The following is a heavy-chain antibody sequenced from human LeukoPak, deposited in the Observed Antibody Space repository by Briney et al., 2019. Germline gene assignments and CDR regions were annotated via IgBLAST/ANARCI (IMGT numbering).Heavy chain of an antibody. Sequence: ASVTVSCKASGYTFTNYAMHWVRQAPGQRLEWMGWINTGNGNTKYSQEFQGRVTITRDTSANTAYMELSRLRSDDTAVYYCARGATHLYCSGGSCYWFDPWGQGTLVTVSS. J-gene: IGHJ5*02. V-gene: IGHV1-3*04. CDR2: INTGNGNT. CDR1: GYTFTNYA. CDR3: ARGATHLYCSGGSCYWFDP. D-gene: IGHD2-15*01.